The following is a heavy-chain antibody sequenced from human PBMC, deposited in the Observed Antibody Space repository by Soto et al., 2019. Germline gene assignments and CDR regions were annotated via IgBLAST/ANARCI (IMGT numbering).Heavy chain of an antibody. J-gene: IGHJ6*03. CDR3: AKDSNRGWIRSYYCYYMDV. D-gene: IGHD6-19*01. CDR2: ISYDGSNK. V-gene: IGHV3-30*18. CDR1: GFTFSSYG. Sequence: SLRLSCAASGFTFSSYGMHWVRQAPGKGLEWVAVISYDGSNKYYADSVKGRFTISRDNSKNTLYLQMNSLRAEDTAVYYCAKDSNRGWIRSYYCYYMDVWGKGTTVTVSS.